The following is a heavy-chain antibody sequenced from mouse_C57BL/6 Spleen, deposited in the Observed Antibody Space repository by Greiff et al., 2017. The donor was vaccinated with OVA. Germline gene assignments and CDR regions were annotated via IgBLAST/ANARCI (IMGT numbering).Heavy chain of an antibody. CDR2: IYPGSGNT. CDR3: ARRGSSGYPFDY. V-gene: IGHV1-76*01. J-gene: IGHJ2*01. Sequence: QVQLQQSGAELVRPGASVKLSCKASGYTFTDYYINWVKQRPGQGLEWIARIYPGSGNTSYNEKFKGKATLTAEKSSSTAYMQLSSLTSEDSAVYFCARRGSSGYPFDYWGQGTTLTVSS. D-gene: IGHD3-2*02. CDR1: GYTFTDYY.